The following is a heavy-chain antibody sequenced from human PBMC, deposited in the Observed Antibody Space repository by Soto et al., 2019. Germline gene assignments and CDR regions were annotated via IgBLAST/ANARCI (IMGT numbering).Heavy chain of an antibody. J-gene: IGHJ4*02. D-gene: IGHD4-17*01. Sequence: QVQLVESGGGVVQPGRSLRLSCAASSFTFTSYDLHWVRQAPGKGLEWVAFISSDGTKKYYADSVKGRFTTSRDNSKNTLYMQMNSLRPEDTAVYHGAKVPYGDSVFWGQGTLLTVSS. CDR2: ISSDGTKK. V-gene: IGHV3-30*18. CDR3: AKVPYGDSVF. CDR1: SFTFTSYD.